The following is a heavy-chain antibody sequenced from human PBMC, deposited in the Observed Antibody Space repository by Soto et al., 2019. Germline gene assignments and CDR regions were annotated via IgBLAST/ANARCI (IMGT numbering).Heavy chain of an antibody. V-gene: IGHV1-69*06. CDR3: ARDRTDSGYYTNWLDP. D-gene: IGHD3-22*01. J-gene: IGHJ5*02. CDR2: ITPIFGTT. CDR1: GGTFGSDA. Sequence: SVKVSCKASGGTFGSDAITWVRQAPGQGLEWVGRITPIFGTTNYAQNLQGRVTISADKSTLTSYMELHSLTSDDTALYYCARDRTDSGYYTNWLDPWGQGTQVTVSS.